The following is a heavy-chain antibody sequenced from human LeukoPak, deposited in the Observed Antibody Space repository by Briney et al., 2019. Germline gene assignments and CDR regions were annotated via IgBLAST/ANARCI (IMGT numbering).Heavy chain of an antibody. D-gene: IGHD3-10*01. Sequence: SQTLSLTCTVSGGSISSGGYYWSWIRQHPGKGLEWIGYIYYSGSTYYNPSLKSRVTISVDTSKNQFSLKLSSVTAADTAVYYCARVGSPDYYYGSGSYYSNWGQGTLVTVSS. J-gene: IGHJ4*02. CDR1: GGSISSGGYY. V-gene: IGHV4-31*03. CDR3: ARVGSPDYYYGSGSYYSN. CDR2: IYYSGST.